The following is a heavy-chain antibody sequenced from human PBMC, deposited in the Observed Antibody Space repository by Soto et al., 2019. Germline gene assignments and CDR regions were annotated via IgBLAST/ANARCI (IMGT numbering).Heavy chain of an antibody. CDR1: GGSISSGDYY. J-gene: IGHJ5*02. V-gene: IGHV4-30-4*01. Sequence: QVQLQESGPGLVKPSQTLSLTCTVSGGSISSGDYYWSWIRQPPGKGLEWIGYIYYSGSTYYNPSLKNRVTISVDTSKNQFSLKLSSVTAADTAVYYCASALLDNYGSANWFDPWGQGTLVTVSS. D-gene: IGHD3-10*01. CDR3: ASALLDNYGSANWFDP. CDR2: IYYSGST.